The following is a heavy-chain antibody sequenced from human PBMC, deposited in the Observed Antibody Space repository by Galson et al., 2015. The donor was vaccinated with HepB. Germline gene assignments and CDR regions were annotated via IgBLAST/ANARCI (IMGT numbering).Heavy chain of an antibody. CDR1: GYTFTGYY. CDR3: ARDSGYCSSTSCYTGWFDP. Sequence: SVKVSCKASGYTFTGYYMHWVRQAPGQGLEWMGWINPNSGGTNYAQKFQGRVTMTRDTSISTAYMELSRLRSDDTAVYYCARDSGYCSSTSCYTGWFDPWGQGTLVTVSS. CDR2: INPNSGGT. J-gene: IGHJ5*02. D-gene: IGHD2-2*02. V-gene: IGHV1-2*02.